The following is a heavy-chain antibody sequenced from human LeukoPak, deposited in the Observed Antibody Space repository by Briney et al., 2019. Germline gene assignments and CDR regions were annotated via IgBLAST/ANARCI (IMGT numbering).Heavy chain of an antibody. D-gene: IGHD3-22*01. CDR2: INTNIGNP. CDR3: ARGQDYFDSSGYFPVVRH. CDR1: GYTFTNYG. J-gene: IGHJ4*02. Sequence: ASVKVSCKASGYTFTNYGLNWVRQAPGQGLEWMGWINTNIGNPTYAQGFTGQFVFSLDTSVSTAYLQINTLKTEDTAVYYCARGQDYFDSSGYFPVVRHWGQGTLVTVSS. V-gene: IGHV7-4-1*02.